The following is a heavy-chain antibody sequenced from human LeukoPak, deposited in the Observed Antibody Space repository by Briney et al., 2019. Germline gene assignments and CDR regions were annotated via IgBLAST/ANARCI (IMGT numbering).Heavy chain of an antibody. CDR3: AHSVKGVVVITRGYYFDY. Sequence: ESGPTLVKPTQTLTLTCTFSGFSLSTSGVGVGWIRQPPGKAPEWLALIYWDDDKRYSPSLKSRLTITKDTSKNQVVLIMTNMDPVDTATYYCAHSVKGVVVITRGYYFDYWGQGTLVTVSS. CDR2: IYWDDDK. CDR1: GFSLSTSGVG. J-gene: IGHJ4*02. D-gene: IGHD3-22*01. V-gene: IGHV2-5*02.